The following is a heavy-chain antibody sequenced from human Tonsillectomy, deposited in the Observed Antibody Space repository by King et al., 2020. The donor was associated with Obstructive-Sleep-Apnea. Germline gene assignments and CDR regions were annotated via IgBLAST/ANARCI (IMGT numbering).Heavy chain of an antibody. Sequence: VQLVESGGVLVQPGRSLRLSFGDSGFTFEDFAMHWVRQAPLKGLEWVCGSSWNSGSICYAGFVKGRFSTSRDTAKNSLYLQMNSLRAEDTALYYCAKGASYYDSSGYYTSIDYWGQGTLVTVSS. J-gene: IGHJ4*02. V-gene: IGHV3-9*01. D-gene: IGHD3-22*01. CDR3: AKGASYYDSSGYYTSIDY. CDR2: SSWNSGSI. CDR1: GFTFEDFA.